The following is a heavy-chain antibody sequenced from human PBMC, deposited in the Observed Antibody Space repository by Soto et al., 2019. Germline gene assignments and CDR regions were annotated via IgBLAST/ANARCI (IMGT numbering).Heavy chain of an antibody. Sequence: SETLSLTCTVSGGSISSGDYYWSWIRQPPGKGLEWIGYIYYSGSTNYNPSLKSRVTISVDTSKNQFSLKLSSVTAADTAVYYCARGGVGATYAYYFDYWGQGTLVTVSS. CDR1: GGSISSGDYY. CDR2: IYYSGST. J-gene: IGHJ4*02. V-gene: IGHV4-61*08. D-gene: IGHD1-26*01. CDR3: ARGGVGATYAYYFDY.